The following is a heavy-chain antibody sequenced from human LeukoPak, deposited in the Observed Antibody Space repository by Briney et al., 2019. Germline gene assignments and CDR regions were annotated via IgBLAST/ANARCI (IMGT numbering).Heavy chain of an antibody. D-gene: IGHD6-13*01. CDR1: GGSISSYY. J-gene: IGHJ6*02. CDR3: ARAGYSSSWYGNYYYYYGMDV. CDR2: IYYSGST. V-gene: IGHV4-59*01. Sequence: PSETLSLACTVSGGSISSYYWSWIRQPPGKGLEWIGYIYYSGSTNYNPSLKSRVTISVDTSKNQFSPKLSSVTAADTAVYYCARAGYSSSWYGNYYYYYGMDVWGQGTTVTVSS.